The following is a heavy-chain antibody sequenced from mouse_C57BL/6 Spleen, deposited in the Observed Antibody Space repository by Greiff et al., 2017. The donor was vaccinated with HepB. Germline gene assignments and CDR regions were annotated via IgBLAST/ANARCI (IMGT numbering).Heavy chain of an antibody. CDR2: IYPRSGNT. CDR3: ARGGHYYGSSYDYFDD. J-gene: IGHJ2*01. D-gene: IGHD1-1*01. V-gene: IGHV1-81*01. Sequence: VKLQESGAELARPGASVKLSCKASGYTFTSYGISWVKQRTGQGLEWIGEIYPRSGNTYYNEKFKGKATLTADKSSSTAYMELRSLTSEDSAVYFCARGGHYYGSSYDYFDDWGQGTTLTVSS. CDR1: GYTFTSYG.